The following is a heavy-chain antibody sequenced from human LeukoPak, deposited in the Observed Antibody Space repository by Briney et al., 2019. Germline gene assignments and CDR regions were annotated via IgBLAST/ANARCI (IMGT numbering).Heavy chain of an antibody. V-gene: IGHV1-18*04. CDR1: GYTFTSYV. CDR3: ARDTSYYYGSGSYYNFDY. CDR2: IGVYNGKT. J-gene: IGHJ4*02. Sequence: ASVTLSCKASGYTFTSYVICWVGQAPGQGLEWMGWIGVYNGKTNYAQKLKGRVTMTTDTSTSTAYMELRSVSSDDTAVYYCARDTSYYYGSGSYYNFDYWGQGTLVTVSS. D-gene: IGHD3-10*01.